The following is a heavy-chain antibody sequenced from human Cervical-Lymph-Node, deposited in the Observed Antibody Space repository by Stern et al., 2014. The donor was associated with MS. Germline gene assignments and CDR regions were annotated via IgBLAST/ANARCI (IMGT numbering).Heavy chain of an antibody. CDR2: ISHSGDT. CDR1: GGSISNRY. J-gene: IGHJ4*02. Sequence: QLQLQESGPGLVKPSETLSLTCAVSGGSISNRYWGWIRQPPGKGLEWIGLISHSGDTKYNPSLKSRVTISLDTSKKQFSLKVTSVTAADTAVYYCARLSTAVDFWGQGTLVTVSS. V-gene: IGHV4-59*08. CDR3: ARLSTAVDF.